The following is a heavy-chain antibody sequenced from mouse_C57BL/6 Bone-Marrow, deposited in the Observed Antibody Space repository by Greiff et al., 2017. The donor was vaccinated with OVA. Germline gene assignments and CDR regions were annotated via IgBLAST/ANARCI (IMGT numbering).Heavy chain of an antibody. CDR1: GYTFTSYG. CDR2: IYPRSGNT. Sequence: QVQLQQSGAELARPGASVKLSCKASGYTFTSYGISWVKQRTGQGLEWIGEIYPRSGNTYYNEKFKGKATLTADKTSSTAYMELRSLTSEDSAVYFCARVDYVYAMDYWGQGTSVTVSS. D-gene: IGHD2-4*01. J-gene: IGHJ4*01. CDR3: ARVDYVYAMDY. V-gene: IGHV1-81*01.